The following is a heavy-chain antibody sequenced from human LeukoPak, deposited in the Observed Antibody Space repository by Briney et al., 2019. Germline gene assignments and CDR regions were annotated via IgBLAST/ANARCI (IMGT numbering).Heavy chain of an antibody. CDR2: MNPNSGKT. Sequence: ASVKVSCKASGYTFTSYDINWVRQATGQGLEWMGWMNPNSGKTGNAQKFQGRVTMTRNTSICTAYMELSSLRSEDTAVYYCARALPLIDFYDGSASISPRPAYDYWGQGTLVTVSS. CDR1: GYTFTSYD. CDR3: ARALPLIDFYDGSASISPRPAYDY. D-gene: IGHD3-22*01. V-gene: IGHV1-8*01. J-gene: IGHJ4*02.